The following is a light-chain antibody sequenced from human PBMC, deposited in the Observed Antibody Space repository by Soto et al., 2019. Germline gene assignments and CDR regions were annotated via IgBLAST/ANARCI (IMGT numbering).Light chain of an antibody. CDR3: LSYDSTRSGYV. CDR1: SSNIGAGYD. Sequence: QSVLTQPPSVSGAPGQRVTISCTGSSSNIGAGYDVHWYQQLPGTAPKLLIYANNNRPSGVPDRFAGSKSGTSVSLAITGLQSDDEADYYCLSYDSTRSGYVFGTGTKLTVL. CDR2: ANN. V-gene: IGLV1-40*01. J-gene: IGLJ1*01.